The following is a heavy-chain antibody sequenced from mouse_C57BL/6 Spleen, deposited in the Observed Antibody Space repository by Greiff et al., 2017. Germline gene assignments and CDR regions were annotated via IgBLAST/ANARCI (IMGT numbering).Heavy chain of an antibody. CDR3: AIPDGYSSMDY. Sequence: QVQLQQPGAELVKPGASVKLSCKASGYTFTSYWMHWVKQRPGQGLEWIGMIHPNSGSTNYNEKFTSKATLTVDKSSSTAYMQLSSLTSEDSAVYYCAIPDGYSSMDYWGQGTSVTVSS. V-gene: IGHV1-64*01. D-gene: IGHD2-3*01. CDR2: IHPNSGST. CDR1: GYTFTSYW. J-gene: IGHJ4*01.